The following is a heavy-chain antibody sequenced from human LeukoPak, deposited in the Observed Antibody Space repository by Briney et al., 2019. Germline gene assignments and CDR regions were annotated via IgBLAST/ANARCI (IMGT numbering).Heavy chain of an antibody. J-gene: IGHJ3*02. V-gene: IGHV3-21*01. CDR2: ISSSSAYI. D-gene: IGHD1-1*01. Sequence: GGSLRLSCAASGFTFSYYNMNWVRQSPGKGLEWVSSISSSSAYISYADSVKGRFTISRDNAKNSLYLQMNSLRAEDTAVYYCARDGPQRGGSDAFDIWGQGTMVTVSS. CDR1: GFTFSYYN. CDR3: ARDGPQRGGSDAFDI.